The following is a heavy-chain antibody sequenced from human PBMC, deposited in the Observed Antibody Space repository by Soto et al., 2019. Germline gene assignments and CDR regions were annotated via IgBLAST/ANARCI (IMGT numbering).Heavy chain of an antibody. V-gene: IGHV4-31*03. D-gene: IGHD7-27*01. CDR3: ARVVLANWGPENWFDP. CDR2: IYYSGSA. J-gene: IGHJ5*02. Sequence: SETLSLTCSVSGASISRDGYYWSWIRQHPGKGLEWIGNIYYSGSAYYNPSLKSRVSISVDTSRNQFSLRLSSVTAADTAVYYCARVVLANWGPENWFDPWGQGTLVTVSS. CDR1: GASISRDGYY.